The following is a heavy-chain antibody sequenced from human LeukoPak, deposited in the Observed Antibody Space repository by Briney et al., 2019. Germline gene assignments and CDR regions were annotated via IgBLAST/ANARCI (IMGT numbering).Heavy chain of an antibody. J-gene: IGHJ4*02. Sequence: GGSLRLSCAASGFTFSSYSMNWVRQAPGKGLEWVSSISSSSSYIYYADSVKGRFTISRDSAKNSLYLQMNSLRAEDTAVYYCAREKLGWAYFDHWGQGALVTVSS. V-gene: IGHV3-21*01. CDR2: ISSSSSYI. CDR1: GFTFSSYS. CDR3: AREKLGWAYFDH. D-gene: IGHD7-27*01.